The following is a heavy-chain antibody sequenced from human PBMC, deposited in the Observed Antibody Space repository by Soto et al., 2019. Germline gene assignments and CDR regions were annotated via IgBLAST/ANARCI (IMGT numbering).Heavy chain of an antibody. CDR2: IRSQADGGTT. J-gene: IGHJ3*02. CDR1: GFTFSSAW. CDR3: TMTGPTQRSDAFDS. V-gene: IGHV3-15*01. Sequence: EVQLVESGGGLVEPGGSLRLSCAAAGFTFSSAWMSWVRRAPGKGLEWVGRIRSQADGGTTEYAAPVRGRITISRDDSIRAQFMLLNGLKAEDTAVYDCTMTGPTQRSDAFDSWSQGTMVSVSS.